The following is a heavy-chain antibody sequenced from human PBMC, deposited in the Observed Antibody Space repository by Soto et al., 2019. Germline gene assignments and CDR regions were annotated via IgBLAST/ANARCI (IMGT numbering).Heavy chain of an antibody. V-gene: IGHV1-24*01. CDR3: ATYGSGGGYYGMDV. J-gene: IGHJ6*02. D-gene: IGHD3-10*01. CDR1: GYTLTELS. Sequence: RASVKVSCKVSGYTLTELSMHWVRQAPGKGLEWMGGFDPEDGETIYAQKFQGRVTMTEDTSTDTAYMELSSLRSEDTAVYYCATYGSGGGYYGMDVWGQGTTVTVSS. CDR2: FDPEDGET.